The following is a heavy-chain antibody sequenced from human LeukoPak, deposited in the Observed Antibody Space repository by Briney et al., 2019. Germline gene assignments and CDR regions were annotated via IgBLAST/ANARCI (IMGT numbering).Heavy chain of an antibody. Sequence: PSETLSLTCTVSGGSISSSSYSWGWIRQPPGKGLEWIGSIYYSGSTYFNPSLKSRVTISVDTSKNQFSLKLNSVTAADTAVYYCAREFRKGWDWFDPWGQGTLVTVSS. J-gene: IGHJ5*02. D-gene: IGHD1-26*01. CDR3: AREFRKGWDWFDP. CDR2: IYYSGST. V-gene: IGHV4-39*02. CDR1: GGSISSSSYS.